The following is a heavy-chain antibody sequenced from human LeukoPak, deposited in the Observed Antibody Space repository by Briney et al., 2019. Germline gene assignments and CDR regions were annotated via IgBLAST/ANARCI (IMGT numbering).Heavy chain of an antibody. CDR2: IIPIFGTA. D-gene: IGHD6-19*01. J-gene: IGHJ4*02. CDR3: AVIKSSGWYYFDY. V-gene: IGHV1-69*05. CDR1: GGTFSSYA. Sequence: VSSVKVSCKASGGTFSSYAISWVRQAPGQGLEWMGGIIPIFGTANYAQKFQGRVTITTDESTSTAYMELSSLRSEDTAVYYCAVIKSSGWYYFDYWGQGTLVTVSS.